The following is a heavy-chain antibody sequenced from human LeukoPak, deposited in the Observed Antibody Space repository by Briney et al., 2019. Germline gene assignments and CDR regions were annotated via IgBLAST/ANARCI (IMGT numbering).Heavy chain of an antibody. CDR3: ARATDTAMAYYYYYYGMDV. J-gene: IGHJ6*02. V-gene: IGHV3-48*04. Sequence: GGSLRLSCAASGFTFSSYAMHWVRQAPGKGLEWVSYISSSGSTIYYADSVKGRFTISRDNAKNSLYLQMNSLRAEDTAVYYCARATDTAMAYYYYYYGMDVWGQGTTVTVSS. CDR1: GFTFSSYA. D-gene: IGHD5-18*01. CDR2: ISSSGSTI.